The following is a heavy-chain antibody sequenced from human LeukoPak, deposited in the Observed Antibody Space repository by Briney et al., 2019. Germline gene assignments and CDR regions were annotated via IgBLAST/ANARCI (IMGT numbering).Heavy chain of an antibody. CDR3: AREVLYYDSSGYYYDYYYYYYMDV. CDR1: GGSFSGYY. CDR2: INHSGST. D-gene: IGHD3-22*01. J-gene: IGHJ6*03. V-gene: IGHV4-34*01. Sequence: PSETLSLTCAVYGGSFSGYYWSWIRQPPGKGLEWIGEINHSGSTNYNPSLKSRVTISVDTSKNQFSLKLGSVTAADTAVYYCAREVLYYDSSGYYYDYYYYYYMDVWGKGTTVTVSS.